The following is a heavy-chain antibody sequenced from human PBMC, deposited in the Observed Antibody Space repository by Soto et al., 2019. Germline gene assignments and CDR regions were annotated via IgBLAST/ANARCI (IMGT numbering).Heavy chain of an antibody. CDR1: GFTFGDYA. CDR2: IRSKAYGGTT. CDR3: TRDKRTTVTTRDLYYYYYYMDV. V-gene: IGHV3-49*03. Sequence: GGSLRLSCTASGFTFGDYAMSWFRQAPGKGLEWVGFIRSKAYGGTTEYAASVKGRFTISRDDSKSIAYLQMNSLKTEDTAVYYCTRDKRTTVTTRDLYYYYYYMDVWGKGTTVTVSS. D-gene: IGHD4-17*01. J-gene: IGHJ6*03.